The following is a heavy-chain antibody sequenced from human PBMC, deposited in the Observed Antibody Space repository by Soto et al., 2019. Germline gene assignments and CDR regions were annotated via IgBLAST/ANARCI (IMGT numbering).Heavy chain of an antibody. CDR2: IDPSYSYT. CDR1: GYSFSSYW. V-gene: IGHV5-10-1*01. J-gene: IGHJ4*02. D-gene: IGHD3-3*01. Sequence: SLKLSSSGSGYSFSSYWISWVRQMPGKGLEWMGRIDPSYSYTNYSPSFQGHVTFSVDKSITTAYLLWSSLKASDSAMYYCARTPFGVAVDYWGQGSLVTVSS. CDR3: ARTPFGVAVDY.